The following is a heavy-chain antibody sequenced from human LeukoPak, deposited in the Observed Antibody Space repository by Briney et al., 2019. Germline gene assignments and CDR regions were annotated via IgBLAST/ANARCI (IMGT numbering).Heavy chain of an antibody. CDR2: IRYDGSNK. CDR1: GFTFSSYG. V-gene: IGHV3-30*02. J-gene: IGHJ4*02. Sequence: GGSLRLSRAASGFTFSSYGMHWVRRAQGRGLGGWAFIRYDGSNKYYADSVKGRFTISRDNSKNTLYLQMNSLRAEDTAVYYCAKDLYSSGWYPMGVDYWGQGTLVTVSS. CDR3: AKDLYSSGWYPMGVDY. D-gene: IGHD6-19*01.